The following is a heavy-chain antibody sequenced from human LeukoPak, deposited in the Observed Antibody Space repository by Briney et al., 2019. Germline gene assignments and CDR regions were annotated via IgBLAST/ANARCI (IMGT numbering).Heavy chain of an antibody. CDR3: ASAGYYYDSSGYTPPRSFDY. Sequence: GGSLRLSCAASGFTLSSNYMSWVLQAPGKGLECVSVIYSGGSTYYADSVKRRFTISRDNSKNTLYLQMNSLRAADTAVYYCASAGYYYDSSGYTPPRSFDYWGQGTLVTVSS. V-gene: IGHV3-53*01. J-gene: IGHJ4*02. CDR2: IYSGGST. D-gene: IGHD3-22*01. CDR1: GFTLSSNY.